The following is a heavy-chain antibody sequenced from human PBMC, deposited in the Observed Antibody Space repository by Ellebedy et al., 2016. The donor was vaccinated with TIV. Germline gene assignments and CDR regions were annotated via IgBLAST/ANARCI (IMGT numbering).Heavy chain of an antibody. V-gene: IGHV3-33*01. CDR1: GFTSSSYG. J-gene: IGHJ6*02. D-gene: IGHD3-16*01. CDR2: IWYDGGNK. CDR3: ASRSYEYYYYGMDV. Sequence: GESLKISCAASGFTSSSYGMHWVRQAPGKGLEWVAVIWYDGGNKYYAHSVKGRFTISRDNSKNTLYLHMNSLRAEDTAVYYCASRSYEYYYYGMDVWGQGTTVTVSS.